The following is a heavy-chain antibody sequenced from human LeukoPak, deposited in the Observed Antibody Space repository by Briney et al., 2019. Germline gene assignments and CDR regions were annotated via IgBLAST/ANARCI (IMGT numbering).Heavy chain of an antibody. V-gene: IGHV3-64*01. CDR1: GFAFSSYP. Sequence: GGSLRLSCAASGFAFSSYPMHWVRQAPGKGLEYVASKCNNGDRTNYANSVKGRFTISRDNSKNTLYLQMGSLRAEDMAVYYCARSRGSQNSGWYGDYWGQGAQVTVSS. J-gene: IGHJ4*02. D-gene: IGHD6-19*01. CDR2: KCNNGDRT. CDR3: ARSRGSQNSGWYGDY.